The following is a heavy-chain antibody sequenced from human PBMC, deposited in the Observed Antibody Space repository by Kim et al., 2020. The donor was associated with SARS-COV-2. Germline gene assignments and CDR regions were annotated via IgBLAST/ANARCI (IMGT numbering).Heavy chain of an antibody. V-gene: IGHV1-3*01. J-gene: IGHJ4*02. CDR3: AREAVAGSFDY. D-gene: IGHD6-19*01. Sequence: QKFQCRASIPRDTSATTAYLELRGLRSEDTAVYYCAREAVAGSFDYWGQGTLVTVSS.